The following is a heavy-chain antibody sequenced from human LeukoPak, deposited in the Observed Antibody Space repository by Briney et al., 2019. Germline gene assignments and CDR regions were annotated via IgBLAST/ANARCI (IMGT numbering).Heavy chain of an antibody. J-gene: IGHJ4*02. V-gene: IGHV1-46*01. Sequence: GASVKVSCKASGYTFTSYDINWVRQATGQGLEWMGIINPSGGSTSYAQKFQGRVTMTRDTSTSTVYMELSSLRSEDTAVYYCARVLQLWSPYFDYWGQGTLVTVSS. CDR3: ARVLQLWSPYFDY. CDR2: INPSGGST. D-gene: IGHD5-18*01. CDR1: GYTFTSYD.